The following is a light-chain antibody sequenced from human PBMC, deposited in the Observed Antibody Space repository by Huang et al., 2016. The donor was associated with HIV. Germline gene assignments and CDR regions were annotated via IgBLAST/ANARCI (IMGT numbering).Light chain of an antibody. V-gene: IGKV3-15*01. Sequence: EIVMTQSPATLSVSPGERATLSCRASQSVSSNLAWYQQKPGQAPRLPLYGASTRATGIPARFSGSGSGTEFTLTISSLQSEDFAVYYCQQYNNWPPLTFGGGTKVEIK. CDR3: QQYNNWPPLT. J-gene: IGKJ4*01. CDR1: QSVSSN. CDR2: GAS.